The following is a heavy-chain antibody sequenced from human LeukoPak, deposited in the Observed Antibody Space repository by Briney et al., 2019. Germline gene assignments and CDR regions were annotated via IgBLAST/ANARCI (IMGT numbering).Heavy chain of an antibody. D-gene: IGHD6-25*01. Sequence: PSETLSLTCTVSGGSISSYYWSWIRQPPGKGLEWIGYIYYSGSTNYNPSLKSRVTISVDTSKNQFSLKLSSVTAADTAVYYCARHRLGYFDLWGRGTLVTVSS. CDR2: IYYSGST. J-gene: IGHJ2*01. CDR1: GGSISSYY. CDR3: ARHRLGYFDL. V-gene: IGHV4-59*08.